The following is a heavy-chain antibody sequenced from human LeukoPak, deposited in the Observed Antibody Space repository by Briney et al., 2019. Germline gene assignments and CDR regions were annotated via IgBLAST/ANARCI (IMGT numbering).Heavy chain of an antibody. Sequence: GESLQISCKGSGYSFTSYWIGWVRQMPGKGLEWMGIIYPGDSDTRYSPSFQGQVTISADKSISTAYLQWSSLKASDTAMYYCARRTYYYDSSGYPMPIFDYWGQGTLVTVSS. CDR1: GYSFTSYW. CDR3: ARRTYYYDSSGYPMPIFDY. D-gene: IGHD3-22*01. CDR2: IYPGDSDT. J-gene: IGHJ4*02. V-gene: IGHV5-51*01.